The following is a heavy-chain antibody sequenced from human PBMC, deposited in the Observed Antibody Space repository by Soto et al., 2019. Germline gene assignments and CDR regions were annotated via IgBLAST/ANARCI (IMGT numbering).Heavy chain of an antibody. V-gene: IGHV1-69*12. Sequence: QVQLVQSGAEVKKPGSSVKVSCKASGGTFSSYAISWVRQAPGQGLEWMGGIIPSFGTANYAQKFQGRVTTTADEYTSTAYMELSSLRSEDTAVYYYARIKVATTRTPPDYWGQGTLVTVSS. CDR1: GGTFSSYA. D-gene: IGHD5-12*01. J-gene: IGHJ4*02. CDR2: IIPSFGTA. CDR3: ARIKVATTRTPPDY.